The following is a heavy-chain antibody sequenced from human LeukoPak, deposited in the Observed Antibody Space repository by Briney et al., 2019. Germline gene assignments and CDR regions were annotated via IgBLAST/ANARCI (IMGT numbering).Heavy chain of an antibody. Sequence: PGGSLRLSCAASGFTFSSHWMHWVRQAPGKGLVWVSFTNNDGGVTSYADSVKGRFTISKYNAKNTLYLKMNSLRAEDTVMYYCARGGQGAVDYWGPGALVTVSS. CDR3: ARGGQGAVDY. CDR1: GFTFSSHW. D-gene: IGHD3-16*01. J-gene: IGHJ4*02. CDR2: TNNDGGVT. V-gene: IGHV3-74*01.